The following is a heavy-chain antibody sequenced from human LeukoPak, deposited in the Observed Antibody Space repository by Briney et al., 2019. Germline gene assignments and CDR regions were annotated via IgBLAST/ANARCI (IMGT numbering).Heavy chain of an antibody. V-gene: IGHV4-59*01. D-gene: IGHD7-27*01. CDR1: GGSIRSYY. J-gene: IGHJ5*02. CDR3: ALELPGAWFDP. Sequence: PSETLSLTCTVSGGSIRSYYWSWIRQPPGKGLEWIGYIYYSGSTNYNPSLKSRVTISVDTSKNQFSLKLSSVTAADTAVYYCALELPGAWFDPWGQGTLVTVSS. CDR2: IYYSGST.